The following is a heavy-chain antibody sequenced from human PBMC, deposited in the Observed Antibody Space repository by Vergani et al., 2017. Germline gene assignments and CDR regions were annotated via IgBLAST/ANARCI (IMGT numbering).Heavy chain of an antibody. D-gene: IGHD3-9*01. CDR2: INPSGGHT. CDR3: ARGDYGILTGYRY. V-gene: IGHV1-46*01. J-gene: IGHJ4*02. Sequence: QVPVVQSGAEVKKSGASVKVSCKTSGYTFSNYYMHWVRQAPGQGLEWMGIINPSGGHTTYAQKFKGRVTMTRDTSTSTVYMELNSLRSEDTAIYYCARGDYGILTGYRYWGQGTLVTVSA. CDR1: GYTFSNYY.